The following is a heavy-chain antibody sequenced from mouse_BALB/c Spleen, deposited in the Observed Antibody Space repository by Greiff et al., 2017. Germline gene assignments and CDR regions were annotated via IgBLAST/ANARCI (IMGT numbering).Heavy chain of an antibody. V-gene: IGHV1-5*01. CDR1: GYTFTSYW. J-gene: IGHJ3*01. CDR2: IYPGNSDT. Sequence: VQLQQSGTVLARPGASVKMSCKASGYTFTSYWMHWVKQRPGQGLEWIGAIYPGNSDTSYNQKFKGKAKLTAVTSTSTAYMELSSLTNEDSAVYYCTRYYYGSSWFAYWGQGTLVTVSA. CDR3: TRYYYGSSWFAY. D-gene: IGHD1-1*01.